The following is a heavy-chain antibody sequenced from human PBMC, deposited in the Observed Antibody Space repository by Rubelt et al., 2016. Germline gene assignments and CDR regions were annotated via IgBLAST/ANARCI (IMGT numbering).Heavy chain of an antibody. CDR2: IWYDGSNK. Sequence: AASGFTFSSYGMHWVRQAPGKGLEWVAVIWYDGSNKYYADSVKGRFTISRDNSKNTLYLQMNSLRAEDTAVYYCARGEPYYDSSGYPFDYWGQGTLVTVSS. CDR1: GFTFSSYG. J-gene: IGHJ4*02. CDR3: ARGEPYYDSSGYPFDY. D-gene: IGHD3-22*01. V-gene: IGHV3-33*01.